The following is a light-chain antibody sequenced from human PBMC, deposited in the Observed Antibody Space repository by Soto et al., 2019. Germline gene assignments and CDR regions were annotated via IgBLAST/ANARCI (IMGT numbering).Light chain of an antibody. Sequence: QSALTQPPSASGSPGQSVTISCTGISSDVGGYNYVSWYQQHPGKAPKLMIYEVNKRPSGVPDRFSGSKSGNTASLTVSGLQAEDEADYYCSSYAGSNNWVFGGGTKLTVL. CDR3: SSYAGSNNWV. V-gene: IGLV2-8*01. J-gene: IGLJ3*02. CDR2: EVN. CDR1: SSDVGGYNY.